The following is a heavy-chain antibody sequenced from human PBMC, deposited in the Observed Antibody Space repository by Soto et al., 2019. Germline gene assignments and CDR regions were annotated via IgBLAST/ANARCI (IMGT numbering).Heavy chain of an antibody. CDR1: GGTFSSYA. CDR2: IIPIFGTA. D-gene: IGHD6-13*01. V-gene: IGHV1-69*12. Sequence: QVQLVQSGAEVKKPGSSVKVSCKASGGTFSSYAISWVRQAPGQGLEWMGGIIPIFGTANYAQKFQGRVTITADESTSTASMELSSLRSEDTAVYYCARRGVTAAGIGVYNWFDPWGQGTLVTVSS. CDR3: ARRGVTAAGIGVYNWFDP. J-gene: IGHJ5*02.